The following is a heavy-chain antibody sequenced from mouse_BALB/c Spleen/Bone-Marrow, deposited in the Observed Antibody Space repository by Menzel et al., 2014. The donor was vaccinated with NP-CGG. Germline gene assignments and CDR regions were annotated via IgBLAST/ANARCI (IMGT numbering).Heavy chain of an antibody. CDR2: IYPGSGST. D-gene: IGHD2-14*01. J-gene: IGHJ4*01. CDR1: GYTFTSYW. CDR3: TRRYEIYYAMDY. Sequence: LQQSGSELVRPGASVKLSCKASGYTFTSYWMHWVKQRPGQGLEWIGNIYPGSGSTNYDEKFKSKATLTVDTSSSTAYMQLSSLTSEDSAVYYSTRRYEIYYAMDYWGQGTSVTVSS. V-gene: IGHV1S22*01.